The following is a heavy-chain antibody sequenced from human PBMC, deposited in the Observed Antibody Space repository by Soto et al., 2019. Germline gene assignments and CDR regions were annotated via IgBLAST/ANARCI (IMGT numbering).Heavy chain of an antibody. J-gene: IGHJ4*02. D-gene: IGHD5-18*01. CDR3: ARDNGYSYSYTLDH. CDR2: IYYSGST. Sequence: QVQLQESGPGLVKPSETLSLTCTVSGGSISSYYWSWIRQPPGKGVEWIGYIYYSGSTNYNPSLKSRVTISVDTSKNQFSLKLSSVTAADTAVYYCARDNGYSYSYTLDHWGQGTLVTVSS. V-gene: IGHV4-59*01. CDR1: GGSISSYY.